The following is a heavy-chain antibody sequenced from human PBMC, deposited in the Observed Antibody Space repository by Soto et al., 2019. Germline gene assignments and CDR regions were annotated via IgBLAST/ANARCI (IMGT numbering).Heavy chain of an antibody. V-gene: IGHV3-30*18. Sequence: QVQLVESGGGVVQPGRSLRLSCAASGFTFSSYGMHWVRQAPGKGLEWVAVISYDGSNKYYADSVKGRFTISRDNSKNTLDLQMNSLRAEDTAVYYCAKDDRDIVLVPAANNYYYGMDVWGQGTTVTVSS. CDR3: AKDDRDIVLVPAANNYYYGMDV. D-gene: IGHD2-2*01. CDR2: ISYDGSNK. CDR1: GFTFSSYG. J-gene: IGHJ6*02.